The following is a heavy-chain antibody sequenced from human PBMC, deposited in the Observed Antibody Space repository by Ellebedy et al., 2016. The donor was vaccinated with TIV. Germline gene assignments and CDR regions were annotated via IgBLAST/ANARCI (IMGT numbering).Heavy chain of an antibody. CDR1: GFTFDEYA. Sequence: PGGSLRLSCAASGFTFDEYAMHWVRQAPGKGLEWVSSISWNSGSIVYADSVKGRFTISRDNARNSLYLQMSSLRVDDTALYYCAKGGSRTWYSQFENWGQGTLVTVSS. CDR3: AKGGSRTWYSQFEN. CDR2: ISWNSGSI. D-gene: IGHD6-13*01. V-gene: IGHV3-9*01. J-gene: IGHJ4*02.